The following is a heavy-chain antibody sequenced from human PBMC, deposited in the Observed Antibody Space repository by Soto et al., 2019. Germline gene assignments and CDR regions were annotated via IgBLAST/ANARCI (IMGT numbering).Heavy chain of an antibody. Sequence: QVQLQESGPGLVKPSQTLSLTCTVSGGSISSGDYFWSWIRQPPGKGLEWIGYIYYSGSTYYNPSLKSRLNISLDTSKNQFSLKLSSVTAADTAVYYCARGARIRSRSGGALDYWGQGTLVTVSS. J-gene: IGHJ4*02. CDR2: IYYSGST. CDR1: GGSISSGDYF. D-gene: IGHD4-17*01. V-gene: IGHV4-30-4*01. CDR3: ARGARIRSRSGGALDY.